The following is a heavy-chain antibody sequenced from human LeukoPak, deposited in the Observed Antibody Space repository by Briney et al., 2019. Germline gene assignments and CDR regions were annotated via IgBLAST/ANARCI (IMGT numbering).Heavy chain of an antibody. V-gene: IGHV3-23*01. CDR2: ISGSGGST. CDR1: GFTFSSYA. J-gene: IGHJ4*02. CDR3: AKDMSGYSGYDDY. D-gene: IGHD5-12*01. Sequence: GGSLRLSCAASGFTFSSYAMSWVRQAPGKGLEWVSAISGSGGSTYYVDSVKGRFTISRDNSKNTLYLQMNSLRAEDTAVYYCAKDMSGYSGYDDYWGQGTLVTVSS.